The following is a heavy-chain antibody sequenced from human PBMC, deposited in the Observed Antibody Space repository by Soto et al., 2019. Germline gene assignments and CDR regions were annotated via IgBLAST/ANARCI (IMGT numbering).Heavy chain of an antibody. D-gene: IGHD3-10*01. Sequence: ASVKVSCKASGYTFTSYDSNWVRQATGQGLEWMGWMNPNSGNTGYAQKVQGRVTMTRNSSIGTAYMERSSLRSEDTAVYYCARGNEITMVRGVIIGYYYYGMDVWGEGTTVTVSS. CDR1: GYTFTSYD. J-gene: IGHJ6*04. CDR3: ARGNEITMVRGVIIGYYYYGMDV. V-gene: IGHV1-8*01. CDR2: MNPNSGNT.